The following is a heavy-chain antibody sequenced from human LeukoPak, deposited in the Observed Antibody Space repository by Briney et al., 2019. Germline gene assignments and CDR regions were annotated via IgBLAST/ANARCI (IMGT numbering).Heavy chain of an antibody. CDR2: IYYSGST. CDR1: GGSISSSSYY. V-gene: IGHV4-39*01. J-gene: IGHJ2*01. CDR3: ARPLDTAMPYWYFDL. Sequence: SETLSLTCTVSGGSISSSSYYWGWIRQPPGKGLEWIGSIYYSGSTYYNPSLKSRVTISVDTSKNQFSLKLSSVTAADTAVYYCARPLDTAMPYWYFDLWGRGTLVTVSS. D-gene: IGHD5-18*01.